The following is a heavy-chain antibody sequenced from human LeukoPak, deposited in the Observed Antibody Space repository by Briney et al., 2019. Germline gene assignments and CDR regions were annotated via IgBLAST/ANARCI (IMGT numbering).Heavy chain of an antibody. V-gene: IGHV3-33*06. CDR3: AKVRYCRGGACFDAFDV. Sequence: GGSLRLSCAASGFTFSSYGMHWVRQAPGKGLEWVAVIWYDGNIKYYADSVKGRFTISTHDSRDTLYLQMNSLRAEDTAVYYCAKVRYCRGGACFDAFDVWGQGTMVTVSS. D-gene: IGHD2-15*01. CDR1: GFTFSSYG. CDR2: IWYDGNIK. J-gene: IGHJ3*01.